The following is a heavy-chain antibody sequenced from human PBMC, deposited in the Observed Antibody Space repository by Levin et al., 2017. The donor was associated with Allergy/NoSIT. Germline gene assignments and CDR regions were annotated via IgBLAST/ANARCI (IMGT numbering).Heavy chain of an antibody. J-gene: IGHJ4*02. D-gene: IGHD5-24*01. CDR1: GDSISSNNYY. CDR3: ARCVRRVGMATDLGTGFDY. CDR2: IYYGGNT. Sequence: PSETLSLTCTVSGDSISSNNYYWGWIRQPPGKGLEWIGNIYYGGNTYYNPSLKSRVTISVDTSKNQFSLNLNSVTAADTAVYYCARCVRRVGMATDLGTGFDYWGQGTLVAVSS. V-gene: IGHV4-39*07.